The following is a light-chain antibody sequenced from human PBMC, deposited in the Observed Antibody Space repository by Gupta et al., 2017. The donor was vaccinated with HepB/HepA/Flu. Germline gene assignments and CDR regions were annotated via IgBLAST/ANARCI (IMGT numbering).Light chain of an antibody. CDR1: QSVSSSH. V-gene: IGKV3-20*01. J-gene: IGKJ4*01. Sequence: ETVLPQSPRPPSVSPGESATLSCRASQSVSSSHLAWYQQKFGQAPRLLIYDASRRATGIPQGFSGSGSGTDFTLTISRLQPEDVAVYYCQQYGSSPLTFGGGTKVEIK. CDR3: QQYGSSPLT. CDR2: DAS.